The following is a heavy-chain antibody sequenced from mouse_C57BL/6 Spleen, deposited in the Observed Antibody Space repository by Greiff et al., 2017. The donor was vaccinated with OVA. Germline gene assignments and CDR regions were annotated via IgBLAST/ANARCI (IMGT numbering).Heavy chain of an antibody. D-gene: IGHD1-1*01. CDR3: ARRCGSSLYAMDY. Sequence: EVQLVESGGDLVKPGGSLKLSCAASGFTFSSYGMSWVRQTPDKRLEWVATISSGGSYTYYPDSVKGRFTISRDNAKNTLYLQMSSLKSEDTAMYYCARRCGSSLYAMDYWGQGTSVTVSS. V-gene: IGHV5-6*01. CDR2: ISSGGSYT. CDR1: GFTFSSYG. J-gene: IGHJ4*01.